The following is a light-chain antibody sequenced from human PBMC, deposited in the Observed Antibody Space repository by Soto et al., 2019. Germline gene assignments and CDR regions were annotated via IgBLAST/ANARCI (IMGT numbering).Light chain of an antibody. CDR2: GYI. Sequence: QSVLTQPPSVSGAPGQRVTISCTGSSSNIGAGYDVHWYQQLPGTAPKLLIYGYINRTSGVPDRFSGSKSGTSASLAITGLQAEDEADYYCQSYDSSLSGPVVFGGGTKLTVL. V-gene: IGLV1-40*01. CDR3: QSYDSSLSGPVV. J-gene: IGLJ2*01. CDR1: SSNIGAGYD.